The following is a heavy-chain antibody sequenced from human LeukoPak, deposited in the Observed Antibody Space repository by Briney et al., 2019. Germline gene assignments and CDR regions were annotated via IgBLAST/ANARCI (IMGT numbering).Heavy chain of an antibody. D-gene: IGHD1-1*01. CDR3: TRGGYPDPNFDYYYGMDV. Sequence: GGSPRLSCSGSGFTFGDYAMSWLRQAPGKGLEWVGFIRSKSYGATTEYAASVKGRFTISRDDSNSIAYLQMNSLKTEDTAMYFCTRGGYPDPNFDYYYGMDVWGQGTTVTVSS. CDR1: GFTFGDYA. J-gene: IGHJ6*02. CDR2: IRSKSYGATT. V-gene: IGHV3-49*03.